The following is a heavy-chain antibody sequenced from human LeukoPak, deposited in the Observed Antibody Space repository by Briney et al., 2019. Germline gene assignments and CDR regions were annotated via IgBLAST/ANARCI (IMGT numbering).Heavy chain of an antibody. D-gene: IGHD3-22*01. CDR3: ARPSSGFHF. V-gene: IGHV3-73*01. CDR1: GLIFSDFA. J-gene: IGHJ4*02. Sequence: GGSLRLSCAASGLIFSDFAMHWVRQASGKGLEWVGRIRTKVDSYATTYAASVKGRFTVSRDDSKNTAYLEMNSLKSEDTAVYYCARPSSGFHFWGQGTLVTVSS. CDR2: IRTKVDSYAT.